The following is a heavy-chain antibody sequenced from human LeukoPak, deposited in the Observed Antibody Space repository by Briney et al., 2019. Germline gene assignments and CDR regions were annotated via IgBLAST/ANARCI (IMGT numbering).Heavy chain of an antibody. J-gene: IGHJ3*02. V-gene: IGHV3-74*01. CDR2: IIPDGSST. Sequence: GGSLRLSCVASGFTFSDYWMHWVRQAPGKGLMWVSRIIPDGSSTTYADSVKGRFTISRDNAKNTLYVQMDSLRAEDTAVYYCARGAFGVYAFDIWGQGTMVTVSS. D-gene: IGHD3-3*01. CDR1: GFTFSDYW. CDR3: ARGAFGVYAFDI.